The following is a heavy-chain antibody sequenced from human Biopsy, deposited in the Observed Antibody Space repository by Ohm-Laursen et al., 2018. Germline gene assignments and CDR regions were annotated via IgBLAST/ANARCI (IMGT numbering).Heavy chain of an antibody. V-gene: IGHV4-61*01. J-gene: IGHJ4*02. CDR3: ARGMRSSGWPFFDY. CDR2: VYIGGNT. Sequence: SETLSLTWSISDDSVTYPTDNWSWIRQPPGQGLEYIGFVYIGGNTNCNPSLKSRVTISVDMSRNQFSLKLDSVTAADTAVYYCARGMRSSGWPFFDYWGQGILVTVSS. D-gene: IGHD6-19*01. CDR1: DDSVTYPTDN.